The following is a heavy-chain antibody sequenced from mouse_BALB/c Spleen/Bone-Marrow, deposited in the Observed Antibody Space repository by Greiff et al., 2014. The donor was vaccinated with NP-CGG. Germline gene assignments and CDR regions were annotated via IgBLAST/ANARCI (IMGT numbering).Heavy chain of an antibody. D-gene: IGHD2-3*01. Sequence: EVHLVESGGGLVQPGGSLKLSCAASGFDFSRYWMSWVRQAPGKGLRWIGEINPDSNTINYTPSLKDKFIISRDNAKNTLYLQMSKVRSEDTALYYCARLGYYGGFAYWGQGTLVTVSA. V-gene: IGHV4-1*02. CDR2: INPDSNTI. J-gene: IGHJ3*01. CDR1: GFDFSRYW. CDR3: ARLGYYGGFAY.